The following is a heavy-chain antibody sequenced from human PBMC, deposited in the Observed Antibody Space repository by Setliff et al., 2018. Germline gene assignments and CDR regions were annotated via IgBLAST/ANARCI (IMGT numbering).Heavy chain of an antibody. D-gene: IGHD4-17*01. CDR2: FYDSRGHT. V-gene: IGHV3-23*03. Sequence: GGSLRLSCAASGFAFSTYAVSWVRQAPGKGLEWVSIFYDSRGHTTYADSVEGRFSISSDNSRNTLYLQMNSLRAEDTASYFCSRDPNGDYVGAFDPWGQGILVTSPQ. J-gene: IGHJ5*02. CDR1: GFAFSTYA. CDR3: SRDPNGDYVGAFDP.